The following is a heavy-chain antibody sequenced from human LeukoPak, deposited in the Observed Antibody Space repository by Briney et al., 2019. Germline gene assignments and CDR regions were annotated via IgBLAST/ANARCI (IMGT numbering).Heavy chain of an antibody. CDR2: ISYDGSNK. D-gene: IGHD6-19*01. CDR3: AREVTAVAGTKVQDY. V-gene: IGHV3-30-3*01. CDR1: GFTFSSYA. Sequence: GRSLRLSCAASGFTFSSYAMHWVRQAPGKGLEWVAVISYDGSNKYYADSVKGRFTISRDNSKNTLYLQMNSLRAEDTAVYYCAREVTAVAGTKVQDYWGQGTLVTVSS. J-gene: IGHJ4*02.